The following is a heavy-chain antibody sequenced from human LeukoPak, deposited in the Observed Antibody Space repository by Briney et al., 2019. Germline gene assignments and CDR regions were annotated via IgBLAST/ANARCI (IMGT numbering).Heavy chain of an antibody. D-gene: IGHD1-26*01. CDR3: ARVEDRSGSYLAAYYYYYMDV. V-gene: IGHV3-30*02. CDR2: IRYDGSNK. J-gene: IGHJ6*03. Sequence: PGGSLRLSCAASGFTFSSYGMHWVRQAPGKGLEWVAFIRYDGSNKYYADSVKGRFTISRDNFKNTLYLHMNSLRAEDTGVYYCARVEDRSGSYLAAYYYYYMDVWGKGTTVTVSS. CDR1: GFTFSSYG.